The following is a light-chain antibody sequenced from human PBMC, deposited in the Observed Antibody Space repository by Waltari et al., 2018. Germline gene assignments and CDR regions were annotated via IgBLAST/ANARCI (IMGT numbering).Light chain of an antibody. CDR1: QSISSY. Sequence: DIQMTQSPSSLSASVGDRVTITCRASQSISSYLKWYPQKPGKAPKLLIYAASSLQSGVPSRFSGSGSGTDFTLTISSLQPEDFATYYCQQSYSTPMYTFGQGTKLEIK. V-gene: IGKV1-39*01. CDR2: AAS. CDR3: QQSYSTPMYT. J-gene: IGKJ2*01.